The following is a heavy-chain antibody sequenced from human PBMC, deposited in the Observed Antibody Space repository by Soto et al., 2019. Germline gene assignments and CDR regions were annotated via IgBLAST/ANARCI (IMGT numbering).Heavy chain of an antibody. V-gene: IGHV3-48*02. D-gene: IGHD3-16*01. CDR1: GFTFSSYG. Sequence: RGSLRLSCAASGFTFSSYGMNWVRQAPGKGLEWVSYISSSSSTIYYADSVKGRFTNSRDNAKNTLYLQMNSLRHDDTAVYYCARQAKIGDRSQYYFDSWGQGTLVTVSS. J-gene: IGHJ4*02. CDR2: ISSSSSTI. CDR3: ARQAKIGDRSQYYFDS.